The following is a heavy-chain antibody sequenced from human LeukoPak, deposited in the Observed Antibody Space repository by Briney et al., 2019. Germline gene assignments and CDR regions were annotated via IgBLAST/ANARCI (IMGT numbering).Heavy chain of an antibody. CDR2: ISGSGGST. D-gene: IGHD3-22*01. V-gene: IGHV3-23*01. CDR1: GFTFSSYA. CDR3: AKGGYYYDSSAAED. J-gene: IGHJ4*02. Sequence: GGSLRLSCAASGFTFSSYAMSWVRQAPGKGLEWVSAISGSGGSTYYADSVKGRFTISRDNSKNTLYLQMNSLRAEDTAVYYCAKGGYYYDSSAAEDWGQGTLVTVSS.